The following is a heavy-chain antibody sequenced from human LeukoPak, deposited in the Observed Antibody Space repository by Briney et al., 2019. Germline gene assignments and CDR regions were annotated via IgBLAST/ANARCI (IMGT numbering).Heavy chain of an antibody. Sequence: SETLSLTCTVSGGSISNYYWTWIRQPPGKGLEWIGYIYYRGITTYNPSLKSRVTISVDTSKNQFYLKLSPVTAADTAVYYCARDFSYGSSWDYFGYWGQGTLVSVSS. J-gene: IGHJ4*02. CDR3: ARDFSYGSSWDYFGY. V-gene: IGHV4-59*01. D-gene: IGHD6-13*01. CDR1: GGSISNYY. CDR2: IYYRGIT.